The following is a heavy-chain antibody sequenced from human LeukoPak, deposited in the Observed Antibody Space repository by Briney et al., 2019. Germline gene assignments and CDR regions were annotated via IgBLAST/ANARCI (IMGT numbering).Heavy chain of an antibody. Sequence: SETLSLTCTVSGGSISSGSYYWGWIRQPPGKGLEWIGTTYYSGRTHYNPSLKSRVTISVDTSKNQFSLKLSSVTAADTAVYYCARHTSYYYDTIDAFDIWGQGTMVTVSS. D-gene: IGHD3-22*01. V-gene: IGHV4-39*01. CDR2: TYYSGRT. J-gene: IGHJ3*02. CDR1: GGSISSGSYY. CDR3: ARHTSYYYDTIDAFDI.